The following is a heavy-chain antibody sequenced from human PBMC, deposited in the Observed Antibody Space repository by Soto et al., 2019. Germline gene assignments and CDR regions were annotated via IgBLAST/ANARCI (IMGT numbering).Heavy chain of an antibody. CDR1: GFTFSDYY. D-gene: IGHD5-12*01. V-gene: IGHV3-11*05. CDR2: ISSSSSYT. J-gene: IGHJ4*02. CDR3: ARVYGGYVTGFDY. Sequence: LRLSCAASGFTFSDYYMSWIRQAPGKGLEWVSYISSSSSYTNYADSVKGRFTISRDNAKNSLYLQMNSLRAEDTAVYYCARVYGGYVTGFDYWGQGTLVTVSS.